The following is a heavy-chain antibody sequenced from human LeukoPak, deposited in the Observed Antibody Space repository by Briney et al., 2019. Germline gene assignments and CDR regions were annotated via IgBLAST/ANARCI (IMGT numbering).Heavy chain of an antibody. Sequence: SETLSLTCTVSGGSISSYYWSWIRQPPGKGLEWLGYIHYSGSSNYNPSLKSRVTISVDTSKNQFFLRLNSVTAADTAVYYCAREGDYENWLDPWGQGTLVTVSS. CDR2: IHYSGSS. CDR3: AREGDYENWLDP. CDR1: GGSISSYY. D-gene: IGHD4-17*01. J-gene: IGHJ5*02. V-gene: IGHV4-59*01.